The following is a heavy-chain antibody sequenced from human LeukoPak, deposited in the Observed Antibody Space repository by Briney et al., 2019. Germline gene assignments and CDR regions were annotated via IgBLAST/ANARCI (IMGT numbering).Heavy chain of an antibody. J-gene: IGHJ3*02. V-gene: IGHV3-33*01. Sequence: PGTSLRLSCTPSGFTFSGYAMHWVRQAPGKGLGWVAVIWFDGSNTYYADSVKGRFTISRDNAKNSLYLQMNSLRAEDTAVYYCARDGDCGGDCWDAFDIWGQGTTVTVSS. D-gene: IGHD2-21*02. CDR2: IWFDGSNT. CDR3: ARDGDCGGDCWDAFDI. CDR1: GFTFSGYA.